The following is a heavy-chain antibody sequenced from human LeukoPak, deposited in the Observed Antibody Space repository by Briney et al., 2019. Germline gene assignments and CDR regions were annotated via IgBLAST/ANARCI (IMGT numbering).Heavy chain of an antibody. Sequence: RSGGSLRLSCAASGFTFSSYAMHWVRQAPGKGLEGVAVISYDGSNKYYADSVKGRFTISRDNSKNTLYLQMNSLRAEDTAVYYCATNYYDSSGYYYVPYYWGQGTLATVSS. CDR3: ATNYYDSSGYYYVPYY. V-gene: IGHV3-30*04. D-gene: IGHD3-22*01. CDR1: GFTFSSYA. CDR2: ISYDGSNK. J-gene: IGHJ4*02.